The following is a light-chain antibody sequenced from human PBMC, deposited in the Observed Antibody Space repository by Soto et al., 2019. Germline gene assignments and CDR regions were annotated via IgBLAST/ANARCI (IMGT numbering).Light chain of an antibody. CDR1: SSDVGSYNL. Sequence: QSALTQPASVSGSPGHSITISCTGTSSDVGSYNLVSWYQQHPGKAPKLMIYEVSKRPSGVSNRFSGSKSGNTASLTISGLQAEDEADYYCCSYAGRGVVFGGGTKLTVL. CDR3: CSYAGRGVV. V-gene: IGLV2-23*02. J-gene: IGLJ2*01. CDR2: EVS.